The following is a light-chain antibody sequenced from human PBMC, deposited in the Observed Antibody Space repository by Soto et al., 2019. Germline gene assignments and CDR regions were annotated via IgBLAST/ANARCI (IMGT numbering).Light chain of an antibody. J-gene: IGLJ1*01. V-gene: IGLV2-14*01. CDR1: SNDVGGYKY. CDR2: DVS. CDR3: SSCTSSSTRV. Sequence: ALTQPASESGSPGQSISISCTGTSNDVGGYKYVSWYQQHPGKAPKLMIYDVSNRPSGVSNRFSGSKSGNTASLTISGLHAEDEADYYCSSCTSSSTRVFGTGTRSPS.